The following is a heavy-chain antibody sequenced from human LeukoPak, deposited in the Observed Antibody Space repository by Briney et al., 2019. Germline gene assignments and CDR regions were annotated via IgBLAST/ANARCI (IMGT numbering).Heavy chain of an antibody. CDR2: ISAYNGNT. CDR3: ARTGHSGSFSYYYYGMDV. CDR1: GYTFTSYG. Sequence: ASVKVSCKASGYTFTSYGISWVRQAPGQGLEWMGWISAYNGNTNYAQKLQGRVTMTTDTSTSTAYMELRSLRSDDTAVYYCARTGHSGSFSYYYYGMDVWGQGTTVTVSS. D-gene: IGHD1-26*01. V-gene: IGHV1-18*01. J-gene: IGHJ6*02.